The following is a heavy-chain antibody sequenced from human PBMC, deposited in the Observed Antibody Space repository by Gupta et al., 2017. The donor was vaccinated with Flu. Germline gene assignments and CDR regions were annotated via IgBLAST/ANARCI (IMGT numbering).Heavy chain of an antibody. CDR3: ARDLRKGNYRDV. V-gene: IGHV3-33*01. D-gene: IGHD3-10*01. CDR1: TFNNQG. CDR2: IWYDGSKI. Sequence: TFNNQGMHWVRQAPGKGLEWVAIIWYDGSKIYYADSVKGRVTISRDNSKSTLYRQMNSLRVEDTAVDYGARDLRKGNYRDVWGKGTTVTVSS. J-gene: IGHJ6*03.